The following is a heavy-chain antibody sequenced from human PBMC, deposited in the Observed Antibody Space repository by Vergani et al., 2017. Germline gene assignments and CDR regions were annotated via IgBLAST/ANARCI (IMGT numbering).Heavy chain of an antibody. CDR3: ARGSCLGGSCYKPLFDY. CDR1: GGSINSHNYY. V-gene: IGHV4-61*02. J-gene: IGHJ4*02. D-gene: IGHD2-15*01. CDR2: IHTSGST. Sequence: QVQLQESGPGLVKPSQTLSLTCTVSGGSINSHNYYWSWIRQPAGKGLEWIGRIHTSGSTDYNPSLKSRVTMSEDTSKNQFYLNLTSVTDADTAVYFCARGSCLGGSCYKPLFDYWGQGILVTVSS.